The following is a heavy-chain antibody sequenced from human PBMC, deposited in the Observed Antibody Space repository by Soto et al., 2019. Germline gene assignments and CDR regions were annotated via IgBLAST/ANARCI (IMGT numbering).Heavy chain of an antibody. CDR1: GGSISSGGYY. V-gene: IGHV4-31*03. Sequence: QVQLQESGPGLVKPSQTLSLTCTVSGGSISSGGYYWSWIRQHPGKGLEWIGYISYSGSTYYNPSPKRRVTXXIXTXXNQFSLKLSSVTAADTAVYYCARAYGDNDGDYFDYWGQGTLVTVSS. CDR2: ISYSGST. D-gene: IGHD4-17*01. CDR3: ARAYGDNDGDYFDY. J-gene: IGHJ4*02.